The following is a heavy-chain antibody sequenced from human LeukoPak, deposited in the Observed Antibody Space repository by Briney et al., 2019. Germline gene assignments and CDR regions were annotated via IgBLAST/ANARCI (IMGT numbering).Heavy chain of an antibody. D-gene: IGHD3-10*01. CDR1: GGSFSGYY. CDR3: ARDKKQWFGEHDALDI. V-gene: IGHV4-34*01. CDR2: INHSGST. J-gene: IGHJ3*02. Sequence: SETLSLTCAVYGGSFSGYYWSWIRQPPGKGLEWIGEINHSGSTNYNPSLKSRVTISVDTSKNQFSLKLSSVTAADTAVYYCARDKKQWFGEHDALDIWGQGTMVTVSS.